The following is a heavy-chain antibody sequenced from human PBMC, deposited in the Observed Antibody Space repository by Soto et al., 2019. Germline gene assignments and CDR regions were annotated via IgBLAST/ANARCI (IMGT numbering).Heavy chain of an antibody. D-gene: IGHD5-12*01. CDR1: GGSIRSPNFS. J-gene: IGHJ4*02. V-gene: IGHV4-31*03. CDR3: ARDKSGDGYNIAGY. CDR2: IYYNGTT. Sequence: PSDTLSLTCTVIGGSIRSPNFSWSWIRQHPGKGPEWIGNIYYNGTTTYSPSLESRLTISLDPSKNQFSLTLKSVTAADTAVYYCARDKSGDGYNIAGYWGQGTLVTVSS.